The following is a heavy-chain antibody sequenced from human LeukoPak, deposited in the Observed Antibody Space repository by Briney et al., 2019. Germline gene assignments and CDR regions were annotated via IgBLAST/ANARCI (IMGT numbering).Heavy chain of an antibody. J-gene: IGHJ4*02. V-gene: IGHV4-31*03. CDR2: IYYSGST. CDR1: GGSISSGGYY. CDR3: ARVTGDYYDSSGYPRGYYFDY. Sequence: SETLSLTCTVSGGSISSGGYYWSWIRQHPGKGLEWIGYIYYSGSTYYNPSLKGRVTISVDTSKNQFSLKLSSGTAAATAVYSCARVTGDYYDSSGYPRGYYFDYWGQGTLVTASS. D-gene: IGHD3-22*01.